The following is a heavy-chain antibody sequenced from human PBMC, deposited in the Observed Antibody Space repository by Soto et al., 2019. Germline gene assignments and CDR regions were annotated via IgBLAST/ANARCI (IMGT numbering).Heavy chain of an antibody. J-gene: IGHJ4*02. D-gene: IGHD3-16*01. CDR1: GFTFSHYW. CDR2: MKEDGSDK. CDR3: ARGGSESDY. V-gene: IGHV3-7*01. Sequence: EVQLVESGGGLVQPGGSLRLSCAASGFTFSHYWMTWVRQAPGKGLEWVANMKEDGSDKNYVDSVKGRFTISRDNAKNSLYLQMNSLRAEDTAMYYCARGGSESDYWGQGTRVTVSS.